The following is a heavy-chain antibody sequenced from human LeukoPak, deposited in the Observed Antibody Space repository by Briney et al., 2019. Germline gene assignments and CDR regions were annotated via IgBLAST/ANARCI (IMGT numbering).Heavy chain of an antibody. V-gene: IGHV4-59*12. Sequence: PSETLSLTCTVSGGSISSYYWSWIRQPPGKGLEWIGYIYHSGSTYYNPSLTSRVTLSVDRSKNQFSLKLSSVTAADTAVYYCARDSSGYYFDYWGQGTLVTVSS. CDR2: IYHSGST. CDR3: ARDSSGYYFDY. J-gene: IGHJ4*02. CDR1: GGSISSYY. D-gene: IGHD3-22*01.